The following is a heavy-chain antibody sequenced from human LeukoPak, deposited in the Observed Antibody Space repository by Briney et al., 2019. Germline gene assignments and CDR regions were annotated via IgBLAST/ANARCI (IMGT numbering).Heavy chain of an antibody. Sequence: GESLRLSCAASGFTFSSYAMHWVRQAPGKGLEWVAVISYDGSNKYYADSVKGRFTISRDNSKNTLYLQMNSLRAEDTAVYYCARDYGIVVVSLLLDYGMDVWGQGTTVTVSS. CDR2: ISYDGSNK. D-gene: IGHD3-22*01. CDR3: ARDYGIVVVSLLLDYGMDV. CDR1: GFTFSSYA. J-gene: IGHJ6*02. V-gene: IGHV3-30-3*01.